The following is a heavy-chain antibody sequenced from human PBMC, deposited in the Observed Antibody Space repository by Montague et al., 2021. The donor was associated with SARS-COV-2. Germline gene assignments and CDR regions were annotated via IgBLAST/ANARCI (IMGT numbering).Heavy chain of an antibody. V-gene: IGHV4-39*07. D-gene: IGHD3-10*01. CDR3: ARDDIVLQGVTKGMDV. CDR1: GGSIGSSNYY. J-gene: IGHJ6*02. Sequence: SETLSLTCTVSGGSIGSSNYYWGWIRQPPGKWLEWIGNMYYSGSTYYNPSLKSRVTISIDTYKNQFSLKLSSVTAADTAVYYCARDDIVLQGVTKGMDVWGQGTTVTVSS. CDR2: MYYSGST.